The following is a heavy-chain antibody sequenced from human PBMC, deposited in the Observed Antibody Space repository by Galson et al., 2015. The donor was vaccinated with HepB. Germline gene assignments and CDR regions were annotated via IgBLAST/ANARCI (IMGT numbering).Heavy chain of an antibody. CDR1: GFTFSSYS. J-gene: IGHJ3*02. Sequence: SLRLSCAASGFTFSSYSMNWVRQAPGKGLEWVSRINSDGSSTSYADSVKGRFTISRDNAKNTLYLQMNSLRAEDTAVYYCARADCSSTSCYDDAFDIWGQGTMVTVSS. CDR3: ARADCSSTSCYDDAFDI. V-gene: IGHV3-74*01. CDR2: INSDGSST. D-gene: IGHD2-2*01.